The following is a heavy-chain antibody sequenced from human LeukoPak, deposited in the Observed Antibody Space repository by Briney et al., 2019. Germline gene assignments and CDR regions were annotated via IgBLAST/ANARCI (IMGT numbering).Heavy chain of an antibody. J-gene: IGHJ5*02. CDR2: INHSGST. V-gene: IGHV4-34*01. D-gene: IGHD2-2*01. Sequence: SETLSLTCAVYGGSFSGYYWSWIRQPPGKGLEWIGEINHSGSTNYNPSLKSRVTISVDTSKNQFSLKLSSVTAADTAVYYCARGRNRYCSSTSCYDNWFDPWGQGTLVTVSS. CDR3: ARGRNRYCSSTSCYDNWFDP. CDR1: GGSFSGYY.